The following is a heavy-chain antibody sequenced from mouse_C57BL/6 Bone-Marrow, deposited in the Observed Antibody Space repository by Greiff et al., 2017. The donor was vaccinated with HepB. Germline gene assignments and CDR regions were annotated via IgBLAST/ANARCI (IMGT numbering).Heavy chain of an antibody. CDR1: GYTFTEYT. J-gene: IGHJ2*01. CDR2: FYPGSGSI. Sequence: VQLQQSGAELVKPGASVKLSCKASGYTFTEYTIHWVKQRSGQGLEWIGWFYPGSGSIKYNEKFKDKATLTADKSSSTVYMELSRLTSEDSAVYFCARHERGSPYGNYDYFCCWGQGTTLTVSS. CDR3: ARHERGSPYGNYDYFCC. V-gene: IGHV1-62-2*01. D-gene: IGHD2-1*01.